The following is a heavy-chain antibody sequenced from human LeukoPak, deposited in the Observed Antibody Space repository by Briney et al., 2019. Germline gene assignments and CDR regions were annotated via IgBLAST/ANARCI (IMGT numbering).Heavy chain of an antibody. CDR1: GFTSSSFA. V-gene: IGHV3-23*01. Sequence: PGGSLRLSCAASGFTSSSFAMSWVRQAPGSGLEWVSAIHGSGDRTYYADSVKGRFTISRDRSSVFLQMNGLRAEDTAVYYCAKDQGNDYGDQLHYWGQGTLVTVSS. D-gene: IGHD4/OR15-4a*01. J-gene: IGHJ4*02. CDR3: AKDQGNDYGDQLHY. CDR2: IHGSGDRT.